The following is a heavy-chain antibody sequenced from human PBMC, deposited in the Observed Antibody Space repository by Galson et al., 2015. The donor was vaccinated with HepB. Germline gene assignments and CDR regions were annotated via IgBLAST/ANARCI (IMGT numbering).Heavy chain of an antibody. D-gene: IGHD1-1*01. CDR1: GYTFTSYF. J-gene: IGHJ4*02. CDR2: INPDGGSA. Sequence: SVKVSCKASGYTFTSYFVHWVRQAPGQGLEWMAIINPDGGSAAYAEKFQDRVTLTSDTSTSTVFMELSSLTSEDTAVYYCARAYKNWDALDSWGQGTLVTVSS. V-gene: IGHV1-46*01. CDR3: ARAYKNWDALDS.